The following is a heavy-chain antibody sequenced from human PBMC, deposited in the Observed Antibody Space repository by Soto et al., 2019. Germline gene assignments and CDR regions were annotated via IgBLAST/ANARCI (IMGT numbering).Heavy chain of an antibody. CDR2: IYYSGST. Sequence: QVQLQESGPGLVKPSQTLSLTCTVSGGSISSGGYYWSWIRQHPGKGLEWIGYIYYSGSTYYNPSLKSRVTISVDTSKNQFSLKLSSVTAADTAVYYCARDNSINYDILTGYYPDYYYGMDVWGQGTTVTVSS. J-gene: IGHJ6*02. V-gene: IGHV4-31*03. CDR3: ARDNSINYDILTGYYPDYYYGMDV. CDR1: GGSISSGGYY. D-gene: IGHD3-9*01.